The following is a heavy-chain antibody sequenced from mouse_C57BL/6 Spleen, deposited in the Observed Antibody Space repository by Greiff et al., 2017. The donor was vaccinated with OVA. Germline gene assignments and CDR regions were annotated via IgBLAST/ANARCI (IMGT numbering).Heavy chain of an antibody. D-gene: IGHD1-1*01. J-gene: IGHJ2*01. CDR3: TRDGSAFDY. V-gene: IGHV5-9-1*02. Sequence: EVKLEESGAGLVKPGGSLKLSCAASGFTFSSYAMSWVRQTPEKRLEWVAYISSGGDYIYYADTVKGRFTISRDNARNTLYLQMSSLKSEDTAMYYCTRDGSAFDYWGQGTTLTVSS. CDR2: ISSGGDYI. CDR1: GFTFSSYA.